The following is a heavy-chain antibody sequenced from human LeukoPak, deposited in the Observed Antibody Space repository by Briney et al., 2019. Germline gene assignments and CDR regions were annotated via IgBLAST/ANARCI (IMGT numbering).Heavy chain of an antibody. CDR3: ARGGTTVTPGLLWFDP. CDR1: GVSISSGDNY. J-gene: IGHJ5*02. Sequence: PSQTLSLTCTVSGVSISSGDNYWNWIRQHPGEGLEWIGYIHYSGSTFYNPSLKSRATISVDTSKSQFSLNLSSVTAADTAMYYCARGGTTVTPGLLWFDPWGQGTLVTVSS. CDR2: IHYSGST. V-gene: IGHV4-31*03. D-gene: IGHD4-17*01.